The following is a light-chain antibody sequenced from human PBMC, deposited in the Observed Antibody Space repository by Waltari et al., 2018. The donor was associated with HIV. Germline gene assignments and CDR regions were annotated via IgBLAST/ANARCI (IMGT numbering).Light chain of an antibody. V-gene: IGKV1-9*01. CDR3: QQADFYPVT. CDR1: QAINNY. Sequence: DVQLTQSPSFLSASVGDRVTITCRASQAINNYFAWYKQKPGKAPKLLINLASALQSGVPSRFSGSGSGTEFTLTIRGLQPEDLATYYCQQADFYPVTFGGGTRVEIK. J-gene: IGKJ4*01. CDR2: LAS.